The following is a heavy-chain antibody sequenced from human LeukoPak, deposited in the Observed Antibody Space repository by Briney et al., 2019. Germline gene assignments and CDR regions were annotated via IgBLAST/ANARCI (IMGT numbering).Heavy chain of an antibody. CDR2: IWYDGSNK. CDR1: GFTFSSYG. CDR3: AREHNYYDSSGYNPCFDY. V-gene: IGHV3-33*01. J-gene: IGHJ4*02. D-gene: IGHD3-22*01. Sequence: HPGGSLRLSCAASGFTFSSYGMHWVRQAPGKGLEWVAVIWYDGSNKYYADSVKGRFTISRDNSKNTLYLQMNSLRAEDTTVYYCAREHNYYDSSGYNPCFDYWGQGTLVTVSS.